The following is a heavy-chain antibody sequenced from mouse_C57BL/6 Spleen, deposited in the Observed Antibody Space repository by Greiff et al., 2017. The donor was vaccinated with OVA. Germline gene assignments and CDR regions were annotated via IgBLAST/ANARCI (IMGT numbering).Heavy chain of an antibody. CDR3: ARSNYYYGSSLWYFDV. CDR1: GYAFSSSW. CDR2: IYPGDGDT. D-gene: IGHD1-1*01. V-gene: IGHV1-82*01. J-gene: IGHJ1*03. Sequence: QVQLQQSGPELVKPGASVKISCKASGYAFSSSWMNWVKQRPGTGLEWIGRIYPGDGDTNYNGKFKGKATLTADKSSSTAYMQLSSLTSEDSAVYFCARSNYYYGSSLWYFDVWGTGTTVTVSS.